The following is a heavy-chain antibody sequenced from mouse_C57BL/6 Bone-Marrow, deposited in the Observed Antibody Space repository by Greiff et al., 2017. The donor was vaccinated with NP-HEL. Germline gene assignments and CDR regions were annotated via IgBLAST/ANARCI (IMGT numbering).Heavy chain of an antibody. J-gene: IGHJ3*01. CDR3: ARIRGAD. D-gene: IGHD1-1*01. V-gene: IGHV5-9*01. Sequence: EVNVVESGGGLVKPGGSLKLSCAASGFTFSSYTMSWVRQTPEQRLEWVATISGGGGNTYYPDSVKGRFTISRDNAKNTLYLQMSSLRSEDTALYYCARIRGADWGQGTLVTVSA. CDR1: GFTFSSYT. CDR2: ISGGGGNT.